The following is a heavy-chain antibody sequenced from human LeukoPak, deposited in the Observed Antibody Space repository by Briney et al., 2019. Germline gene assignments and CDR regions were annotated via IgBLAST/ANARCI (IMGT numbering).Heavy chain of an antibody. CDR1: GYTLTELS. D-gene: IGHD2-15*01. CDR2: INPNSGGT. V-gene: IGHV1-2*02. Sequence: ASVKVSCKVSGYTLTELSMHWVRQAPGQGLEWMGWINPNSGGTNYAQKFQGRVTMTRDTSISTAYMELSRLRSDDTAVYYCASGYCSGGSCYSVDYWGQGTLVTVSS. J-gene: IGHJ4*02. CDR3: ASGYCSGGSCYSVDY.